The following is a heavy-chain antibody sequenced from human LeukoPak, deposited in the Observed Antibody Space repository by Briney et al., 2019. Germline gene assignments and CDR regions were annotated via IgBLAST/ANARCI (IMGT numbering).Heavy chain of an antibody. CDR2: IYYSGST. D-gene: IGHD5-18*01. CDR1: GGSISSYY. CDR3: ARLRYSYGYDY. Sequence: PSETLSLTCTVSGGSISSYYWSWIRQPPGKGLEWIGYIYYSGSTNYNPSLKSRVTISVDTSKNQFSLKLSSVTAADTAVYYCARLRYSYGYDYWGQGTLVTVSS. J-gene: IGHJ4*02. V-gene: IGHV4-59*08.